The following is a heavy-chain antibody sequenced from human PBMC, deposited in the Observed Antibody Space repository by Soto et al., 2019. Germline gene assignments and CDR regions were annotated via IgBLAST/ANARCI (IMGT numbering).Heavy chain of an antibody. J-gene: IGHJ3*02. CDR2: ISSSGSTI. CDR1: GFTFSTYS. D-gene: IGHD3-22*01. Sequence: PGGSLRLSCVGSGFTFSTYSMNWVRQAPGKGLEWVSYISSSGSTIYYADSVKGRFTISRDNAKNSLYLQMNSLRAEDTAVYYCARDGLVGGYYDSSGYLDAFDIWGQGTMVTVS. V-gene: IGHV3-48*04. CDR3: ARDGLVGGYYDSSGYLDAFDI.